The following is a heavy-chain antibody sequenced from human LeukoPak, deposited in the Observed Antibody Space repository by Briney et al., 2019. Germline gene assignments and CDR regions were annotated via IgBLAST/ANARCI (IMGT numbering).Heavy chain of an antibody. CDR1: GFTFSSYA. D-gene: IGHD6-19*01. CDR3: ARDGVEAVAGTGALDAFDI. J-gene: IGHJ3*02. V-gene: IGHV3-30-3*01. Sequence: GRSLRLSCAASGFTFSSYAMHWVRQAPGEGLEWVAVISYDGSNKYYADSVKGRFTISRDNSKNTLYLQMNSLRAEDTAVYYCARDGVEAVAGTGALDAFDIWGQGTMVTVSS. CDR2: ISYDGSNK.